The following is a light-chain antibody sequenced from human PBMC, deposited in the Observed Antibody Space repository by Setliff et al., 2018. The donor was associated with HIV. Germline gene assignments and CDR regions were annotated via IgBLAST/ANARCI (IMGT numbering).Light chain of an antibody. CDR2: EVT. J-gene: IGLJ1*01. V-gene: IGLV2-14*03. CDR3: SSYRSSDTGV. CDR1: TSDVGGYNY. Sequence: QSALAQPASVSGSPGQSITISCTGTTSDVGGYNYVSWYQQHPGKAPKLIIYEVTNRPSGVSNRFSGSKSGSTASLTISGLQAEDEADYYCSSYRSSDTGVFGTGTKVTVL.